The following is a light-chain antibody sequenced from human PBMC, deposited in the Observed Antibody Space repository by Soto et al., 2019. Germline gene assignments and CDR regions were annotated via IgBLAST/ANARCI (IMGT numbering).Light chain of an antibody. CDR1: SNDVGGYNC. Sequence: SVLTQPASVAGSPGQSITISCTGTSNDVGGYNCVSWYQQHPGKAPKLMIYDVSNRPSGVSNRFSGSKSGNTASLTISGLQAEDEADYYCSSYTSSSTPLYVFGTGTKVTVL. J-gene: IGLJ1*01. CDR3: SSYTSSSTPLYV. CDR2: DVS. V-gene: IGLV2-14*01.